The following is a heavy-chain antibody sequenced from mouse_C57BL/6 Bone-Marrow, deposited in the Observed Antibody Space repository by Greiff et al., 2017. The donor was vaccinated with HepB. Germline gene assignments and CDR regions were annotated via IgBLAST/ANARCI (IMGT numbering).Heavy chain of an antibody. J-gene: IGHJ2*01. CDR2: INPGSGGT. CDR1: GYTFTSYW. V-gene: IGHV1-64*01. CDR3: ARGGDY. Sequence: QVQLQQPGAELVKPGASVKLSCKASGYTFTSYWMHWVKQRPGQGLEWIGVINPGSGGTNYNEKFKGKATLTADKSSSTAYMQLSSLTSEDSAVYFCARGGDYWGQGTTLTVSS.